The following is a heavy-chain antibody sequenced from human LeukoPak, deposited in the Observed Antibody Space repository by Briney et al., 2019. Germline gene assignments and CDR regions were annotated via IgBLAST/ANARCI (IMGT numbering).Heavy chain of an antibody. Sequence: GGSLRLSCAASGFTFSNYAMSWVRQAPGKGLEWVSAITGSGDITYYADSVKGRFAISRDNSKHTVYLQMNSLRAEDTAVYYCANRRCSGTSCYLHYWGQGTLVTVSS. CDR2: ITGSGDIT. CDR3: ANRRCSGTSCYLHY. CDR1: GFTFSNYA. D-gene: IGHD2-2*01. V-gene: IGHV3-23*01. J-gene: IGHJ4*02.